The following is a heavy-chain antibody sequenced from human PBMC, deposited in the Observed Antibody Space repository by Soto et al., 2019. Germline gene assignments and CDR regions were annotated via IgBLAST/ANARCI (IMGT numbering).Heavy chain of an antibody. CDR2: ISWDGGST. V-gene: IGHV3-43*01. CDR1: GFTSDDYT. J-gene: IGHJ3*02. CDR3: AMARQSDAFDI. Sequence: PGGSLRLSCAASGFTSDDYTMHWVRQAPGKGLEWVSLISWDGGSTYYADSVKGRFTISRDNSKNSLHLQMNSLRTEDTALYYCAMARQSDAFDIWGQGTMVTVSS.